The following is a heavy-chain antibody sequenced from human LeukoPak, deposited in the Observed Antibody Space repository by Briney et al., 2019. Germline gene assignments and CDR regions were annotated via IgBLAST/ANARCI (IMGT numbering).Heavy chain of an antibody. CDR2: ISYSGST. CDR1: SGSISGYY. Sequence: SQTLSLTCTVSSGSISGYYWSWIRQPPGKGLEWVGYISYSGSTNYNPSLKSRVTISVDTSKNQFTLKLSSVTAADTAIYYCARDGRAGSLFAYWGQGTLVTVSS. V-gene: IGHV4-59*01. D-gene: IGHD6-19*01. CDR3: ARDGRAGSLFAY. J-gene: IGHJ4*02.